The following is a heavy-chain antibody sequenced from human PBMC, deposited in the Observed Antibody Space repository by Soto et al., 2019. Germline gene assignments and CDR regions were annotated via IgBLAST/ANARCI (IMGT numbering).Heavy chain of an antibody. J-gene: IGHJ3*02. D-gene: IGHD1-7*01. CDR3: ARRAKTATTNWGAFDI. CDR1: GFTFSTYV. CDR2: ISYSADKT. Sequence: EVQLLESGGGLVQPGGSLRLSCAASGFTFSTYVMHWVRQAPGKGLEWVSTISYSADKTFYADSVKGRFTISRDNSRDTLFLQMNSLRADDAALYYCARRAKTATTNWGAFDIWGQGTMVTVSS. V-gene: IGHV3-23*01.